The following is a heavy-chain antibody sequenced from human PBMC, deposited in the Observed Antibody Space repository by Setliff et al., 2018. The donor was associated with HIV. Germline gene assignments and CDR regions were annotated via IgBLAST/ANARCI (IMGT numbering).Heavy chain of an antibody. CDR3: ARATYYNSWSGLDV. D-gene: IGHD3-3*01. CDR2: INPNSGGA. CDR1: GFTFTGYY. V-gene: IGHV1-2*02. J-gene: IGHJ4*02. Sequence: ASVKVSCKASGFTFTGYYIHWVRQAPGQGLEWMGWINPNSGGANYAQEFQGRLTMTRDTSVITAYMELSSLKSDDMAVYYCARATYYNSWSGLDVWGQGTLVTVSS.